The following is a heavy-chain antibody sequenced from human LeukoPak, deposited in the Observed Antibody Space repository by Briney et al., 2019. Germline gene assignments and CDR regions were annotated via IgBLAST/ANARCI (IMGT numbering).Heavy chain of an antibody. V-gene: IGHV4-30-4*08. D-gene: IGHD3-3*01. CDR2: IYYSGST. CDR3: ARATYYDFWSGYSSWYFDL. Sequence: PSETLSLTCTVSGGSISSGDYYWSWIRQPPGKGLEWIGYIYYSGSTYYNPSLKSRVTISVDTSKNQFSLKLSSVTVADTAVYYCARATYYDFWSGYSSWYFDLWGRGTLVTVSS. CDR1: GGSISSGDYY. J-gene: IGHJ2*01.